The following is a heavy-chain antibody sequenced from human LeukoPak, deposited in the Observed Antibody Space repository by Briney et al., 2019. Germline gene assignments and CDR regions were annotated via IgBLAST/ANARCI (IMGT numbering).Heavy chain of an antibody. CDR3: ARAPYYDFWSGYKIYYYYGMDV. V-gene: IGHV4-59*12. D-gene: IGHD3-3*01. CDR1: GGSISSYY. CDR2: IYYSGST. J-gene: IGHJ6*02. Sequence: SETLSLTCTVSGGSISSYYWSWIRQPPGKGLEWIGYIYYSGSTNYTPSLKSRITISVDTSRNQFSLKLSSVTAADTAVYYCARAPYYDFWSGYKIYYYYGMDVWGQGTTVTVSS.